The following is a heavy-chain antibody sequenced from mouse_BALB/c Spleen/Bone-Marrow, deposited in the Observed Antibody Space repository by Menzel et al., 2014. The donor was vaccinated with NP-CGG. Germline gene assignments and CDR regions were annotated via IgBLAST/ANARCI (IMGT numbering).Heavy chain of an antibody. V-gene: IGHV1-69*02. Sequence: QVQLQQSGTDLVRPGASVKLSCKASGYTFTSYWINWVKQRPVQGLEWIGNIYPSDSYTNYNQKFKDKATLTVDKSSSTAYMHLSSPTSEDSAVYYCTRDDGGFAYWGQGTLVTVSA. CDR1: GYTFTSYW. CDR3: TRDDGGFAY. J-gene: IGHJ3*01. D-gene: IGHD1-1*02. CDR2: IYPSDSYT.